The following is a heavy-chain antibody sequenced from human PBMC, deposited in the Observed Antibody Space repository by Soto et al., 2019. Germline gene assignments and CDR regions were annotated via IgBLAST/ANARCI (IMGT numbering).Heavy chain of an antibody. Sequence: PSQTLSLTCDISGDSVSSNSAAWNWIRQTPSRGLERLGRTYYMSKWYSNYAISVKSRVTVNPDTFKNQFSLQLNSVTPEDTAVYYCARGSWDDVSGHYYMDVWGKGTTVTVSS. CDR2: TYYMSKWYS. V-gene: IGHV6-1*01. J-gene: IGHJ6*03. CDR3: ARGSWDDVSGHYYMDV. D-gene: IGHD1-1*01. CDR1: GDSVSSNSAA.